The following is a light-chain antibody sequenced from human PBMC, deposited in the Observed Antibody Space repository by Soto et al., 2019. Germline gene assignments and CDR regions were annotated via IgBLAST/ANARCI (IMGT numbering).Light chain of an antibody. J-gene: IGKJ1*01. Sequence: EVVMTQSPATLSVSPGGRAALSFRASQSIGSNLAWYQQKVGQAPRLLIYGASTRATGIPDRFSGSGSGTEFALTINSLQSEDFAVYYCQQYFDWPPWTFGQGTKVDIK. CDR1: QSIGSN. CDR2: GAS. V-gene: IGKV3-15*01. CDR3: QQYFDWPPWT.